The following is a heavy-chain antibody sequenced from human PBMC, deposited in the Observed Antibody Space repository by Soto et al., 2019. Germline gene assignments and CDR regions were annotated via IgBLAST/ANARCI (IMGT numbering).Heavy chain of an antibody. Sequence: SETLSLTCTVSGGSISGYYWSWIRQSPEKGLEWIGHVYYSGSTKYNPSLKSRVTISVDTSKNQFSLNLRSVTAADTAVYYCAVTVPPSDNGSAPWGKGTLDPVSS. CDR2: VYYSGST. J-gene: IGHJ5*02. D-gene: IGHD2-2*01. V-gene: IGHV4-59*08. CDR3: AVTVPPSDNGSAP. CDR1: GGSISGYY.